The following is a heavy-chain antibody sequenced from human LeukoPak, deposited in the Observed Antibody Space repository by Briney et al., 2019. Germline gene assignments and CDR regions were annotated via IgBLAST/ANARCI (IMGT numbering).Heavy chain of an antibody. J-gene: IGHJ5*02. CDR3: TKRAEFGGFDP. CDR1: GFTFSSYA. V-gene: IGHV3-23*01. Sequence: TGGSLRLSCAASGFTFSSYAMSWVRQAPGKGLDWVSAISGGRGSTYYADSVKGRFTISRDNSKNTLYLQMSSLRTEDTAVYYCTKRAEFGGFDPWGQGTLVTVSS. CDR2: ISGGRGST. D-gene: IGHD3-10*01.